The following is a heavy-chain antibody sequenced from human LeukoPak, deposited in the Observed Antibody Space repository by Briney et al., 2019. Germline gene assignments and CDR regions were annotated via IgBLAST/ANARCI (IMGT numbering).Heavy chain of an antibody. CDR3: AKGSIVVVVAGGLY. V-gene: IGHV3-23*01. Sequence: GGSLRLSCAASGFTFSSYAMSWVRQAPGKGLEWVSAISGSGGSTYYADSVKGRFTISRDNSKNTLYLQMNSLRAEDTAVYYCAKGSIVVVVAGGLYWGQGTLVTVSS. D-gene: IGHD2-15*01. CDR1: GFTFSSYA. CDR2: ISGSGGST. J-gene: IGHJ4*02.